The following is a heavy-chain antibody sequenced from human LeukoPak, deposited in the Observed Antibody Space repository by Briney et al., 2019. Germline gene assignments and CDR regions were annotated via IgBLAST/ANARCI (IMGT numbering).Heavy chain of an antibody. D-gene: IGHD3-10*01. J-gene: IGHJ4*02. CDR3: ARGSRGYYGSGSYLFDY. V-gene: IGHV3-48*03. CDR1: GFTFSSYE. Sequence: GGSLRLSCAASGFTFSSYEMNWVRQAPGKGLEWVSYISSSGSTIYYADSVKGRFTISRDNSKNTLYLQMGSLRAEDMAVYYCARGSRGYYGSGSYLFDYWGQGTLVTVSS. CDR2: ISSSGSTI.